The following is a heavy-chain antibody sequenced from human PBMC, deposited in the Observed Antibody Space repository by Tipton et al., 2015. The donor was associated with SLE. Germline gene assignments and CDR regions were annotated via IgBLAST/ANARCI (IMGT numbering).Heavy chain of an antibody. Sequence: SLRLSCAASGFTFSDYYMNWVRQAPGKGLEWVSYISSGSSSIYYADSVEGRFTISRDIAKNSLYLQMNSLRAEDTAVYYCAREDYPWGQGTLVTVSS. V-gene: IGHV3-11*04. CDR3: AREDYP. J-gene: IGHJ5*02. CDR1: GFTFSDYY. CDR2: ISSGSSSI.